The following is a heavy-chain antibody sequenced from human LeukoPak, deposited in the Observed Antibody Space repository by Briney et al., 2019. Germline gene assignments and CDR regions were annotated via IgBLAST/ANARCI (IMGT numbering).Heavy chain of an antibody. D-gene: IGHD3-22*01. CDR1: GFTFSGFS. V-gene: IGHV3-7*01. J-gene: IGHJ4*02. Sequence: GGSLRLSCAASGFTFSGFSMSWVRQSPTKGLEWVANIKQDGSERYYVDSVKGRFTISRDNAKNSLSLQMNNLRVEDTAVYYCAKVSHYDSSGYYYQFYYFDYWGQGTLVTVSS. CDR2: IKQDGSER. CDR3: AKVSHYDSSGYYYQFYYFDY.